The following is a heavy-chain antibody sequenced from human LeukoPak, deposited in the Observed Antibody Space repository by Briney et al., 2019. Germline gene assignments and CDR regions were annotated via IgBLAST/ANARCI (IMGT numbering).Heavy chain of an antibody. CDR1: GCSISSYY. CDR3: ARRYCSSTSCYGPYFDY. CDR2: IYYSGST. D-gene: IGHD2-2*01. V-gene: IGHV4-59*08. J-gene: IGHJ4*02. Sequence: SETLSLTCTVSGCSISSYYWSWIRQPPGKGLEWIGYIYYSGSTNYNPSLKSRVTISVDTSKNQFSLKLSSVTAADTAVYYCARRYCSSTSCYGPYFDYWGQGTLVTVSS.